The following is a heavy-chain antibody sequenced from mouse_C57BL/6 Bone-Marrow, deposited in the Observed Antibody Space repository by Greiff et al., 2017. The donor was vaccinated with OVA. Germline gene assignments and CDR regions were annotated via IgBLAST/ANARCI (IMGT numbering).Heavy chain of an antibody. CDR2: ISNLAYSI. CDR1: GFTFSDYG. D-gene: IGHD1-1*01. V-gene: IGHV5-15*01. Sequence: EVKLMESGGGLVQPGGSLKLSCAASGFTFSDYGMAWVRQAPRKGPEWVAFISNLAYSIYYADTVTGRFTISRENAKNTLYLEMSSLRSEDTAMYYCASFITREWFAYWGQGTLVTVSA. CDR3: ASFITREWFAY. J-gene: IGHJ3*01.